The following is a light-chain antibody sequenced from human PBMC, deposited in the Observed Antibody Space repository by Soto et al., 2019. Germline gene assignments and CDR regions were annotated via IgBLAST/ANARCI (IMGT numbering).Light chain of an antibody. CDR3: QQRKT. CDR2: GAS. Sequence: DIQMTQSPSSLSASVGDRVIITCRASLTIGDSLSWFQQKAGKPPTLLIYGASALHSGVPSRFSGSGSGTEFTLTISSLQPDDFATYYCQQRKTFGQGTKVDI. CDR1: LTIGDS. V-gene: IGKV1-16*01. J-gene: IGKJ1*01.